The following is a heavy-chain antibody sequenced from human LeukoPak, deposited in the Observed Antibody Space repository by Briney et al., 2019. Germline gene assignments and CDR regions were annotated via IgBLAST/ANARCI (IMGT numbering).Heavy chain of an antibody. V-gene: IGHV1-69*01. J-gene: IGHJ4*02. CDR3: ARAAMAGTSPPHY. CDR2: IIPIFGTA. Sequence: SVTVSCKASGGTFSSYAISWVRQAPGQGLEWMGGIIPIFGTANYAQKFQGRVTITADESTSTAYMELSSLRSDDTAVYYCARAAMAGTSPPHYWGQGTLVTVSS. D-gene: IGHD6-19*01. CDR1: GGTFSSYA.